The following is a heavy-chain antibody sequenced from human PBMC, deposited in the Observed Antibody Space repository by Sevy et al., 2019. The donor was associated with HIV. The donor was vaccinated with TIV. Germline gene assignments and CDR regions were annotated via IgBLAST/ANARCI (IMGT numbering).Heavy chain of an antibody. CDR1: GFTFDDYT. D-gene: IGHD1-26*01. CDR3: TRVEGAADWGMDV. J-gene: IGHJ6*02. CDR2: IRSKVYGGTT. V-gene: IGHV3-49*04. Sequence: GGSLRLSCRASGFTFDDYTMSWVRQAPGKGLEWVAFIRSKVYGGTTEYAASVKGRFTISREESKSIAYLQMNSLKTEDTAVYYCTRVEGAADWGMDVWGQGTTVTVSS.